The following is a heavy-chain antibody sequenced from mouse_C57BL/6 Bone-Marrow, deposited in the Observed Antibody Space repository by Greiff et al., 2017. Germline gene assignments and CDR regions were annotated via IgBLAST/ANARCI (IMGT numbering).Heavy chain of an antibody. D-gene: IGHD2-12*01. CDR2: ISRGGSYT. J-gene: IGHJ2*01. V-gene: IGHV5-6*01. CDR3: ARQECYFLYYFDY. CDR1: GFTFSSYG. Sequence: EVMLVESGGDLVKPGGSLKLSCAASGFTFSSYGMSWVRQTPDKRLEWVATISRGGSYTYYPDSVKGRFTISRDNAKNTLYLQMSSLKSEETAMYYCARQECYFLYYFDYWGQGTTLTVSS.